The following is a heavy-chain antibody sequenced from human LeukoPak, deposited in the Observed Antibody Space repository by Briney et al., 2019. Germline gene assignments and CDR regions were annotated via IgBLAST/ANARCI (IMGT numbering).Heavy chain of an antibody. CDR1: GFTFSGSA. V-gene: IGHV3-73*01. D-gene: IGHD2-2*01. J-gene: IGHJ4*02. CDR2: IRSKANSYAT. Sequence: PGGSLRLSCAASGFTFSGSAMHWVRQASGKGLEWVGRIRSKANSYATAYAASVKGRFTISRDDSKNTAYLQMNSLKTEDTAVYYCTRGLYCSSTSCLGYWGQGTLVTVSS. CDR3: TRGLYCSSTSCLGY.